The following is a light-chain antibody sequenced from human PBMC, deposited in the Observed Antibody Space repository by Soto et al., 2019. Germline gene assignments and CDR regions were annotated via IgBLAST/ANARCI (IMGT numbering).Light chain of an antibody. CDR3: QQRNNWPPIT. J-gene: IGKJ5*01. Sequence: EIVLTQSPGTLSLSPGERATLSCRASQTVNNGYLAWYQQNLGQAPRLLIYDASNRATGIPARFSGSGSGTDFTLTIDNLEPEDFAIYYCQQRNNWPPITFGQGTRLEIK. V-gene: IGKV3-11*01. CDR2: DAS. CDR1: QTVNNGY.